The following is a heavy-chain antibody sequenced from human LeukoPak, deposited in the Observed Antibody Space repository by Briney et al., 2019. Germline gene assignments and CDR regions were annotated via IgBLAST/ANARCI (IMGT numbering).Heavy chain of an antibody. CDR2: ISSDESST. J-gene: IGHJ5*02. D-gene: IGHD6-19*01. CDR3: ARAHAVAGTNWFDP. Sequence: GGSLRLSCAASGFTFNSYWMHWVRQAPGGGLGWVSRISSDESSTSYADSVKGRFTISRDNTKNTLYLQMNSLRVEDTAVYYCARAHAVAGTNWFDPWGQGTLVTVSS. V-gene: IGHV3-74*01. CDR1: GFTFNSYW.